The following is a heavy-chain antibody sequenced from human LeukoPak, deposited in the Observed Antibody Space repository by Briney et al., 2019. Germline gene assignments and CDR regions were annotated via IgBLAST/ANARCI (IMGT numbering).Heavy chain of an antibody. J-gene: IGHJ3*02. CDR2: VNHSGST. V-gene: IGHV4-34*01. CDR1: GGSFSGYY. Sequence: SETLSLTCAVYGGSFSGYYWSWIRQPPGKGLEWIREVNHSGSTNYNPSLKSRVTISVDTSKNQFSLKLSSVTAADTAVYYCARGTRAFDIWGQGTMVTVSS. CDR3: ARGTRAFDI.